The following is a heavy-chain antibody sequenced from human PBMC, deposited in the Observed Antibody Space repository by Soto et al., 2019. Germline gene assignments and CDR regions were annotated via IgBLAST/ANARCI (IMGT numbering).Heavy chain of an antibody. CDR1: GFTFSSYG. V-gene: IGHV3-30*18. CDR2: ISYDGSNK. J-gene: IGHJ6*02. CDR3: AKDNGYSSSWYSYYYYYGMDV. Sequence: GGSLRLSCAASGFTFSSYGMHWVRQAPGKGLEWVAVISYDGSNKYYADSVKGRFTISRDNSKNTLYLQMNSLRAEDTAVYYCAKDNGYSSSWYSYYYYYGMDVWGQGTTVTVS. D-gene: IGHD6-13*01.